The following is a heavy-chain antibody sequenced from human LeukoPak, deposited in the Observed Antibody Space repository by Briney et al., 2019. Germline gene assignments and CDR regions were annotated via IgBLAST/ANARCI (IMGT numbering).Heavy chain of an antibody. CDR2: ISYDGSNK. D-gene: IGHD1-7*01. V-gene: IGHV3-30-3*01. Sequence: GGSLRLSCAPSGLSFSSYTIHWVRQAPGKGLEWVAVISYDGSNKYYADSVKGRFTISRDNSKNTLYLQMNSLRAEDTAVYYCARETGTTSWGWFDPWGQGTLVTVSS. CDR1: GLSFSSYT. J-gene: IGHJ5*02. CDR3: ARETGTTSWGWFDP.